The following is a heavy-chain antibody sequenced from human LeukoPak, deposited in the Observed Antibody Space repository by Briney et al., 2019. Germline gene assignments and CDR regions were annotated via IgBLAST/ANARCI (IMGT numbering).Heavy chain of an antibody. CDR2: GYYSGNT. Sequence: SETLSLTCTVSGCSISSSDYYWDWIRQPPGKGLEWIGSGYYSGNTYYSPSLKSRVTISVDTYKNQFPLKLSSVTAADTALYYCAGHPSDYTSGWHFYSWGQGTLLTVSS. CDR3: AGHPSDYTSGWHFYS. D-gene: IGHD6-19*01. J-gene: IGHJ4*02. V-gene: IGHV4-39*01. CDR1: GCSISSSDYY.